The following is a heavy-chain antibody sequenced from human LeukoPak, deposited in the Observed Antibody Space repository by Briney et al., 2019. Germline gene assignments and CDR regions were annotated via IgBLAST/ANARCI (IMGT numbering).Heavy chain of an antibody. CDR2: IDSDGSST. D-gene: IGHD2-15*01. CDR1: GLTFTSYW. Sequence: GGSLRLSCAASGLTFTSYWMHWVRQAPGKGLAWVSRIDSDGSSTSFADSVKGRFTISRDNAKNTLYLQMSRLRAEDTALYYCVRGRILQDYWGQGTLVTVSS. CDR3: VRGRILQDY. J-gene: IGHJ4*02. V-gene: IGHV3-74*01.